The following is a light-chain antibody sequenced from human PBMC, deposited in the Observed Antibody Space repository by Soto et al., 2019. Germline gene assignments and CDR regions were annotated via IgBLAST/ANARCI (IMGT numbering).Light chain of an antibody. CDR1: QRLSSW. Sequence: DIQMTQSPSILSASVGDRVIITCRASQRLSSWLAWYQQKPGKAPKLLIYGASTLQGGVPSRFSGSGSGTDFTLSINSLQSEDFAVYYCQQYNNWPRTFGQGTKVDIK. CDR2: GAS. J-gene: IGKJ1*01. V-gene: IGKV1-5*01. CDR3: QQYNNWPRT.